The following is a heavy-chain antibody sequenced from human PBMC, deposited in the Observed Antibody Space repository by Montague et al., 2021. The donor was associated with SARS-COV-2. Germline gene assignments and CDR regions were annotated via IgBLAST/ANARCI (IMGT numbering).Heavy chain of an antibody. V-gene: IGHV3-30*18. CDR3: AKNRDIFWFGEGRDSMDV. CDR2: ISYDGSIK. Sequence: SLRLSCAASGFTFNHFAMHWVRQAPGKGLEWVAVISYDGSIKYYSDSLRGRFTISRDSSKKTLYLQMNSLSSEDTAVYYCAKNRDIFWFGEGRDSMDVWGQGTTVIGSS. D-gene: IGHD3-10*01. J-gene: IGHJ6*02. CDR1: GFTFNHFA.